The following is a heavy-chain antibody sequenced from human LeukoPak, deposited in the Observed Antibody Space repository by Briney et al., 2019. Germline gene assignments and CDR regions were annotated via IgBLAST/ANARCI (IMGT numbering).Heavy chain of an antibody. Sequence: ASVKVSCKASGYTFTGYYMHWVRQAPGQGLEWMGRINPNSGGTNYAQKLQGRVTMTRDTSISTAYMELSRLRSDDTAVYYCARDYYDILTGYFTYWYFDLWGRGTLVTVSS. J-gene: IGHJ2*01. CDR2: INPNSGGT. D-gene: IGHD3-9*01. CDR1: GYTFTGYY. V-gene: IGHV1-2*06. CDR3: ARDYYDILTGYFTYWYFDL.